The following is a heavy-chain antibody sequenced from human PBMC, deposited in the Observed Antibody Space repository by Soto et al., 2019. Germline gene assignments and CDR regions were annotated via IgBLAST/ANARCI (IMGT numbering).Heavy chain of an antibody. CDR2: ISAYNSNT. J-gene: IGHJ4*02. Sequence: ASVKVSCKASGYTFSDFGVSWVRQAPGQGLEWMGWISAYNSNTNYAQKVQGRVTMTTDTSTSTAYMEVRNLTSDDTAVYYCARTDGYYFYDYWGQGTLVTVSS. CDR3: ARTDGYYFYDY. D-gene: IGHD3-22*01. CDR1: GYTFSDFG. V-gene: IGHV1-18*01.